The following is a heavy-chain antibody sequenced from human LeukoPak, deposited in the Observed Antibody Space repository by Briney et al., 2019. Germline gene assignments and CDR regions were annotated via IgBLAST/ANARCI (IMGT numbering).Heavy chain of an antibody. V-gene: IGHV3-53*04. Sequence: VIYSGGSTYYADSVKGRFTISRHDSKNTLYLQMNSLRAEDTAVYYCASFDSSGYFADAFDIWGQGTMVTVSS. J-gene: IGHJ3*02. CDR3: ASFDSSGYFADAFDI. CDR2: IYSGGST. D-gene: IGHD3-22*01.